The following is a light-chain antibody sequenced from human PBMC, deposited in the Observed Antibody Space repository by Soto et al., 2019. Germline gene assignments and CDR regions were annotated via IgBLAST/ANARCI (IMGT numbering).Light chain of an antibody. V-gene: IGLV1-44*01. Sequence: QSVLTQPTSASGTPGQRVTISCSGGGVNIGTNNVNWYQQLPGTAPKLLIYSNNQRPSGVPDRFSGSKSGTSASLAISGLQSEDEADYYCAAWDDSLNTYVFGIGTKLTVL. CDR2: SNN. CDR1: GVNIGTNN. J-gene: IGLJ1*01. CDR3: AAWDDSLNTYV.